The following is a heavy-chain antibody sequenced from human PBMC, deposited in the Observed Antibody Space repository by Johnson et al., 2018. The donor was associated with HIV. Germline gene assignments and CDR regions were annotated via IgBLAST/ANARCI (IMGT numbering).Heavy chain of an antibody. CDR1: AFPFDDHA. D-gene: IGHD4/OR15-4a*01. CDR3: ARVGANFDAFDI. Sequence: VQLVESGGVVVQPGRSLRLSCAASAFPFDDHALHWVRQSPGTGLQWFSIILKGRFTISRDNAKNDLDLQMNSLRAEDTAVYYCARVGANFDAFDIWGQGTMVTVSS. CDR2: I. V-gene: IGHV3-9*01. J-gene: IGHJ3*02.